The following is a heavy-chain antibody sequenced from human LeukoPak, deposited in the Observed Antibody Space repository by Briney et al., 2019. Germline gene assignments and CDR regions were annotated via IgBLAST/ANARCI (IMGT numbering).Heavy chain of an antibody. Sequence: GGSLRLSCAASGLTFSNYNMNWVRQAPGKGLEWVSYISSSSSTIHYAESVKGRFTISRDNARNSLYLQMNSLRAEDTAVYYCASAPVDIVATIRFDYWGQGTLVTVSS. D-gene: IGHD5-12*01. CDR3: ASAPVDIVATIRFDY. V-gene: IGHV3-48*01. CDR1: GLTFSNYN. CDR2: ISSSSSTI. J-gene: IGHJ4*02.